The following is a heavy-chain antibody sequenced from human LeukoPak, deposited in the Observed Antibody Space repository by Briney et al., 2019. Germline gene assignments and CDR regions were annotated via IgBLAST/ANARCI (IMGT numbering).Heavy chain of an antibody. V-gene: IGHV3-20*04. J-gene: IGHJ6*03. CDR1: GFTFDDYG. CDR2: INWNGGST. CDR3: ARVGTYSSSGYYYYMDV. Sequence: GGSLRLSCAASGFTFDDYGMSWVRQAPGKGLEWVSGINWNGGSTGYADSVKGRFTISRDNAKNSLYLQMNSLRAEDTALYYCARVGTYSSSGYYYYMDVWGKGTTVTVS. D-gene: IGHD6-6*01.